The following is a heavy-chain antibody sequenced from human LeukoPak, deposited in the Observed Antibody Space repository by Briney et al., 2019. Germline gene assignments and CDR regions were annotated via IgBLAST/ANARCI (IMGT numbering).Heavy chain of an antibody. CDR1: GFTFSDYY. CDR2: ISSSGSTI. CDR3: ARDLTVTTSWFDP. V-gene: IGHV3-11*01. J-gene: IGHJ5*02. D-gene: IGHD4-11*01. Sequence: GGSLRLSCAASGFTFSDYYMSWIRQAPGKGLEWVSYISSSGSTIYYADSVKGRFTISRDNAKNSLYLQMNSLRAEDTAVYYCARDLTVTTSWFDPGAREPWSPSPQ.